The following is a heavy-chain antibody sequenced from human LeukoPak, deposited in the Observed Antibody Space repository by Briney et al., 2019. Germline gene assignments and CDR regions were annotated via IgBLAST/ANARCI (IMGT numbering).Heavy chain of an antibody. CDR3: ARDVRMTLDY. Sequence: PGGSLRLSCAASGFTASSNYMSWVRHAPGKGLELGCVIYSGGSTYYADSVKGRFTISRDTSKNTLYLQMNSLRAEDTAVYYCARDVRMTLDYWGQGTLVTVSS. CDR1: GFTASSNY. V-gene: IGHV3-53*01. J-gene: IGHJ4*02. D-gene: IGHD2-21*02. CDR2: IYSGGST.